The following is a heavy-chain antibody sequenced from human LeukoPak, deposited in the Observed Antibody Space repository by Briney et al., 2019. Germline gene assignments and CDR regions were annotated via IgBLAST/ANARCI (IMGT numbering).Heavy chain of an antibody. CDR1: GGSISSGSYY. CDR2: IYTSGST. J-gene: IGHJ4*02. CDR3: ARFYDY. V-gene: IGHV4-61*02. Sequence: SQTLSLTCTVSGGSISSGSYYWSWIRQPAGKGLEWIGRIYTSGSTNYNPSLKSRVTISVGTPKNQFSLKLSSVTAADTAVYYCARFYDYWGQGTLVTVSS.